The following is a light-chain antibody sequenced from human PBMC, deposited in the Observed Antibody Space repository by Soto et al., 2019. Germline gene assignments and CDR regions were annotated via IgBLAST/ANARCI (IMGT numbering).Light chain of an antibody. Sequence: DIVWTQSPGTLSLSPGDRSTLSCMASQTISSTYLAWYQQKPGQAPRLLIYGASTRATGIPARISGSGSGTEFTLTISNLQSEDFAVYYCQQYNKWRTVGPVTKVEIK. J-gene: IGKJ1*01. CDR3: QQYNKWRT. CDR1: QTISSTY. V-gene: IGKV3-15*01. CDR2: GAS.